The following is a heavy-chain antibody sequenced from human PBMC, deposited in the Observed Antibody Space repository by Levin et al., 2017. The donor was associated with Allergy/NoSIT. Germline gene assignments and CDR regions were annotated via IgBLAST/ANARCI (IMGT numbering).Heavy chain of an antibody. D-gene: IGHD3-9*01. CDR3: ARSSPYYDILTGYYPWEYRRVGYYFDY. Sequence: SQTLSLTCAVYGGSFRGYYWSWIRQPPGKGLEWIGEINHSGSTNYNPSLKSRVTISVDTSKNQFSLKLSSVTAADTAVYYCARSSPYYDILTGYYPWEYRRVGYYFDYWGQGTLVTVSS. CDR2: INHSGST. J-gene: IGHJ4*02. V-gene: IGHV4-34*01. CDR1: GGSFRGYY.